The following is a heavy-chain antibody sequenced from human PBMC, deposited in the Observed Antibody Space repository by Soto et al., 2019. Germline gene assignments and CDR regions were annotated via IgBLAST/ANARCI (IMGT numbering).Heavy chain of an antibody. V-gene: IGHV3-21*01. Sequence: EVQLVESGGGLVKPGGSLRLSCAASGFIFSSYSMNWVRQAPGKGLEWVSSISGSSTYIYYADSLKGRFTISRDKAKNSLYLDMNSLRSEDTAVYYCERGYGDFGFHDGFDVWGQGTVVTVSS. CDR1: GFIFSSYS. J-gene: IGHJ3*01. CDR2: ISGSSTYI. D-gene: IGHD4-17*01. CDR3: ERGYGDFGFHDGFDV.